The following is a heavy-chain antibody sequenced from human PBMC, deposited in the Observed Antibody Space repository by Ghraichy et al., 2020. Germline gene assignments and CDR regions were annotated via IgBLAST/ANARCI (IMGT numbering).Heavy chain of an antibody. CDR2: IKQDGSEK. CDR3: ARGDYYYGSGSYYTPDY. J-gene: IGHJ4*02. Sequence: GGSLRLSCAASGFTFSSYWMSWVRQAPGKGLEWVANIKQDGSEKYYVDSVKGRFTISRDNAKNSLYLQMNSLRAEDTPVYYCARGDYYYGSGSYYTPDYWGQGTLVTVSS. D-gene: IGHD3-10*01. CDR1: GFTFSSYW. V-gene: IGHV3-7*03.